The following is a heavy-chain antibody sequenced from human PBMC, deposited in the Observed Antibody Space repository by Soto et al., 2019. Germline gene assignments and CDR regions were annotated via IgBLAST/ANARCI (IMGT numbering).Heavy chain of an antibody. Sequence: GGSLRLSCAASGFTFSNYTMNWVRQAPGEGLEWVSFISSGRSYIYYADSVKGRFTISRDNAMNSLYLQMNSLRAEDTAVYYCARLNTYGLIDYWGQGTLVTVSS. CDR1: GFTFSNYT. J-gene: IGHJ4*02. V-gene: IGHV3-21*01. D-gene: IGHD3-10*01. CDR3: ARLNTYGLIDY. CDR2: ISSGRSYI.